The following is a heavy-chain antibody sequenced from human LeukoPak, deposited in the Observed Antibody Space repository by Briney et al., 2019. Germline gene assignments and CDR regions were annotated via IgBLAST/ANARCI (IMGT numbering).Heavy chain of an antibody. CDR2: ISYDGSNK. CDR1: GFTSSSYA. Sequence: GGSLRLSCAASGFTSSSYAMHWVRQAPGKGLEWVAVISYDGSNKYYADSVKGRFTISRDNSKNTLYLQMNSLRAEDTAVYYCAKSRYGSTSTNYYMDVWGKGTTVTVSS. V-gene: IGHV3-30-3*02. J-gene: IGHJ6*03. D-gene: IGHD2-2*01. CDR3: AKSRYGSTSTNYYMDV.